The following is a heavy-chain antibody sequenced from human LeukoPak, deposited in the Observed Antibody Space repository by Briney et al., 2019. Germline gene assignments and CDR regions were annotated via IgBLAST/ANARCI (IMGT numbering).Heavy chain of an antibody. Sequence: SQTLSHTCAITGDSDFNNRANWLWTRQSTSGGLQWLGRTYYRSKWYNDYAVSVKSRITLNVDTSKNQFSLQLNSVTPEDTAVYYCAGSSNLHYFDYWGQGTQVTVSS. V-gene: IGHV6-1*01. J-gene: IGHJ4*02. CDR1: GDSDFNNRAN. CDR3: AGSSNLHYFDY. CDR2: TYYRSKWYN.